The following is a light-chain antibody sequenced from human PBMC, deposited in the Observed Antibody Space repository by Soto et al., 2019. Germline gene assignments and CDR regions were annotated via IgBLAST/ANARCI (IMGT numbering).Light chain of an antibody. CDR3: QQLNSYPIT. J-gene: IGKJ5*01. Sequence: SQLTQSPSSLSASVGDSVTITCRASQGISSFLAWYQQKPGKAPKLLIYAASTLQSGVPSRFSGSGSGTDFTLTISSLQPEDFATYFCQQLNSYPITFDQRTRLEI. CDR1: QGISSF. CDR2: AAS. V-gene: IGKV1-9*01.